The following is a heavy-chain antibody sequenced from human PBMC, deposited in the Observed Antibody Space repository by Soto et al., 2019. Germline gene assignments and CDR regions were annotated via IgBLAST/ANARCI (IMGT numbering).Heavy chain of an antibody. CDR2: IIPIFGTA. V-gene: IGHV1-69*01. D-gene: IGHD3-10*01. J-gene: IGHJ6*02. Sequence: QVQLVQSGAEVKKPGSSVKVSCKASGGTFSSYAISWVRQAPGQGLEWMGGIIPIFGTANYAQKFQGRVTITADESTSTADMELSSLRSEDTAVYYCARDRTTMVRGVYGMDVWGQGTTVTVSS. CDR3: ARDRTTMVRGVYGMDV. CDR1: GGTFSSYA.